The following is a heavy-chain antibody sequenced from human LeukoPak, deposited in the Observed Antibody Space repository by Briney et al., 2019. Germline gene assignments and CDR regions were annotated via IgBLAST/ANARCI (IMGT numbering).Heavy chain of an antibody. Sequence: GGSLRLSCAASGFTFSSYAMSWVRQAPGKGLEWVSAISGSGGSTYYADSVKGRFTISRDNSKNTLYLQMYSLRAEDTAVYYCAKVRSDSSGYYYGSWGQGTLVTVSS. CDR2: ISGSGGST. CDR1: GFTFSSYA. CDR3: AKVRSDSSGYYYGS. D-gene: IGHD3-22*01. V-gene: IGHV3-23*01. J-gene: IGHJ5*02.